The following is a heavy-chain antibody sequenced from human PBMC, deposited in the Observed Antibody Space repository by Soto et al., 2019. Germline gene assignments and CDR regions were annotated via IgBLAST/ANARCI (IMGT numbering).Heavy chain of an antibody. D-gene: IGHD3-3*01. J-gene: IGHJ6*02. CDR1: GYTFTDYY. V-gene: IGHV1-2*02. Sequence: ASVKVSCKASGYTFTDYYIHWLRQAPGQGPGWMGWSNPATGGTNEAPNFQGRVTMTTDTSVSTAYMELSWLRSDDTAVYYCARDHDFWSGYNYYFGMDVWGQGTTVTVSS. CDR3: ARDHDFWSGYNYYFGMDV. CDR2: SNPATGGT.